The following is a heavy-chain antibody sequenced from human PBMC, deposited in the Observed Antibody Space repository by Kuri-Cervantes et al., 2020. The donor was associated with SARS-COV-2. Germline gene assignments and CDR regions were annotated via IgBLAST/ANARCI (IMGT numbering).Heavy chain of an antibody. CDR2: IYYSGST. D-gene: IGHD2-2*02. J-gene: IGHJ4*02. CDR1: GGSVSSGSYY. Sequence: GSLRLSCTVSGGSVSSGSYYWSWIRQPPGKGLEWIGYIYYSGSTNYNPSLKSRVTISVDTSKNQFSLKLSSVTAADTAVYYCARGSASCSSTSCYRGYFDYWGQGTLVTVSS. CDR3: ARGSASCSSTSCYRGYFDY. V-gene: IGHV4-61*01.